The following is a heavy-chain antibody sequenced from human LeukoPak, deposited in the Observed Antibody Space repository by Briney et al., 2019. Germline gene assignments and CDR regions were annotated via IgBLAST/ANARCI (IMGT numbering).Heavy chain of an antibody. V-gene: IGHV3-23*01. J-gene: IGHJ4*02. CDR1: GFTFSSYA. CDR2: ISGSGGST. CDR3: AKDAYSSSWYYFDY. D-gene: IGHD6-13*01. Sequence: SGGSLRLSCAASGFTFSSYAMSWVRQASGKGLEWVSAISGSGGSTYYADSVKGRFTISRDNSKNTLYLQMNSLRAEDTAVYYCAKDAYSSSWYYFDYWGQGTLVTVSS.